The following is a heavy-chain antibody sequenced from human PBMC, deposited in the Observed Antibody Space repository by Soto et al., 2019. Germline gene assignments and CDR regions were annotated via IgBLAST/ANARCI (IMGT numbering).Heavy chain of an antibody. V-gene: IGHV4-59*01. Sequence: QVQLQESGPGLVKPSETLSLTCTVSGGSISSYYWSWIRQPPGKGLEWIGYIYYSGSTNYNPSLESRVTISVDTSKNQFSLKLSSVTAADTAVYYCARGPPGYSSSWYYFDYWGQGTLVTVSS. CDR1: GGSISSYY. J-gene: IGHJ4*02. CDR3: ARGPPGYSSSWYYFDY. CDR2: IYYSGST. D-gene: IGHD6-13*01.